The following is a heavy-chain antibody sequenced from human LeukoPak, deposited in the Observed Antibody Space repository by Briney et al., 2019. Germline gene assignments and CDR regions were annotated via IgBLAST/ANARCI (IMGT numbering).Heavy chain of an antibody. J-gene: IGHJ3*02. CDR3: ARDLGLEAFDI. CDR1: GGSISSYY. D-gene: IGHD3-22*01. CDR2: IYYSGST. Sequence: PSETLSLTCTVSGGSISSYYWSWIRQPPGKGLEWIGYIYYSGSTNYNPSLKGRVTISVDTSKNQFSLKLSSVTAADTAVYYCARDLGLEAFDIWGQGTMVTVSS. V-gene: IGHV4-59*01.